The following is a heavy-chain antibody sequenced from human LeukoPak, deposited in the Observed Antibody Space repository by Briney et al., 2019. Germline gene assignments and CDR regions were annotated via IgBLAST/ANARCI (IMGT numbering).Heavy chain of an antibody. CDR3: ARQGYRYGFGPYYFDY. Sequence: PSETLSLTCTVSGGSISSSSYYWGWIRQPPGRGLEWIGTIYYSGSTYYNPSLKSRVTISVDTSKNQFSLKLSSVTAADTAVYYCARQGYRYGFGPYYFDYWGQGTLVTVSS. V-gene: IGHV4-39*01. CDR1: GGSISSSSYY. J-gene: IGHJ4*02. D-gene: IGHD5-18*01. CDR2: IYYSGST.